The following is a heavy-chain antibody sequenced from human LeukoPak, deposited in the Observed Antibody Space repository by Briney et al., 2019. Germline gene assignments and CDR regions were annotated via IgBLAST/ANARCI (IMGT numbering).Heavy chain of an antibody. CDR3: AKVRWDNSGWYYLDS. CDR1: GFSFSDYN. D-gene: IGHD6-19*01. J-gene: IGHJ4*02. Sequence: PGGSLRLSCAASGFSFSDYNMHWVRQAPGKGLEWMAVISYNGINEYYADSVKGRFTISRDNSKSTLLLQMNSLRADDTAVYYCAKVRWDNSGWYYLDSWGQGTLVTVSS. CDR2: ISYNGINE. V-gene: IGHV3-30*18.